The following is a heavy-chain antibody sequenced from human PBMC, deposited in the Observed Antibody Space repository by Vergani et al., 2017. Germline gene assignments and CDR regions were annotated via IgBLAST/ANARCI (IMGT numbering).Heavy chain of an antibody. CDR3: ARARYYYDSSGTWRYFDY. J-gene: IGHJ4*02. CDR1: GGSISSSSYY. CDR2: IYYSGST. D-gene: IGHD3-22*01. V-gene: IGHV4-39*07. Sequence: QLQLQESGPGLVKPSETLSLTCTVSGGSISSSSYYWGWIRQPPGKWLEWIGSIYYSGSTYYNPSLKSRVTISVDTSKNQFSLKLSSVTAADTAVYYCARARYYYDSSGTWRYFDYWGQGTLVTVSS.